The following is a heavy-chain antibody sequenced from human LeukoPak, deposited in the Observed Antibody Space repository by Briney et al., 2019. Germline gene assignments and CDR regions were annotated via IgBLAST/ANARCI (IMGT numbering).Heavy chain of an antibody. CDR3: ARDGGYSSGWTITLPIYYYYYMDV. D-gene: IGHD6-19*01. Sequence: ASVKVSCKAFGYTFTSNYMHWVRQAPGQGPEWMGVISPSGGSTTYAQKFQGRVTLTRDMSTSTDYLELSSLRSDDTAVYYCARDGGYSSGWTITLPIYYYYYMDVWGKGTTVTVSS. CDR2: ISPSGGST. V-gene: IGHV1-46*01. J-gene: IGHJ6*03. CDR1: GYTFTSNY.